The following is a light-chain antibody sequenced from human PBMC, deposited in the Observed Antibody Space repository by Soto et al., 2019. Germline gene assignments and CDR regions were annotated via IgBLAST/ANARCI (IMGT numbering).Light chain of an antibody. CDR2: DAS. J-gene: IGKJ1*01. V-gene: IGKV3-20*01. Sequence: IVLMQSPETLSLSPVERATLSCRASRSLSSDYLAWYQQKPGQAPRLFIYDASTRATGIPARFSGSGSGTEFTLTISSLQPDDFATYYCQQYNSYPWTFGQGTKVDIK. CDR1: RSLSSDY. CDR3: QQYNSYPWT.